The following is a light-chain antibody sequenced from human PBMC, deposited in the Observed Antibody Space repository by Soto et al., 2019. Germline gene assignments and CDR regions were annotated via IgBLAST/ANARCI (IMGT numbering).Light chain of an antibody. CDR3: AAWDDSLSGPEV. CDR1: SSNIGSNY. Sequence: QSVLTQPPSASGTPGQRVTISCSGSSSNIGSNYVYWYQQLPGTAPKLIIYRNDQRPSGVPDRFSGSKSGTSASLAISGLRSEDEAYYYCAAWDDSLSGPEVFGGGTKLTVL. J-gene: IGLJ2*01. V-gene: IGLV1-47*01. CDR2: RND.